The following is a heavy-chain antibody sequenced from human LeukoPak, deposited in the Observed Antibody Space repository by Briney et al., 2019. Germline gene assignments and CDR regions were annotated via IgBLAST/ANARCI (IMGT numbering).Heavy chain of an antibody. J-gene: IGHJ4*01. D-gene: IGHD5-12*01. CDR2: IYYTGST. Sequence: PSETLSLTCTVSGVSIRSYYWNWLRRPPGKGLEWIGYIYYTGSTSYNPSLKSRVTISLDTSKSQFSLRLTSVTAADTAVYYCASHGSSGHDPLTWGQGTLVTVSS. V-gene: IGHV4-59*08. CDR3: ASHGSSGHDPLT. CDR1: GVSIRSYY.